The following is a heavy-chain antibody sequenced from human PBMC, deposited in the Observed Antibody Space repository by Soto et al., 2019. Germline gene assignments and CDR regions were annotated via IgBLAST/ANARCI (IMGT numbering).Heavy chain of an antibody. CDR2: IIPILGIA. D-gene: IGHD2-21*02. J-gene: IGHJ4*02. CDR1: GATFSSYP. CDR3: ARDGDLAYCGGDCYSHFDY. V-gene: IGHV1-69*04. Sequence: GASVKVSCKASGATFSSYPISWVRQAPGQGLEWMGRIIPILGIANYAQKFQGRVTITADKSTSTAYMELSSLRSEDTAVYYCARDGDLAYCGGDCYSHFDYWGQGTLVTVSS.